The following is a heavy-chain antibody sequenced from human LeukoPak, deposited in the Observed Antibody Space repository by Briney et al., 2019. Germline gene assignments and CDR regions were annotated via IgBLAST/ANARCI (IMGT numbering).Heavy chain of an antibody. J-gene: IGHJ3*02. CDR1: GFTFGDYA. D-gene: IGHD2-8*01. V-gene: IGHV3-23*01. Sequence: GGSLRLSCTASGFTFGDYAMSWVRQAPGKGLEWVSAISGSGGSTYYADSVKGRFTISRDNSKNTLYLQMNSLRAEDTAVYYCAKVYGENAFDIWGQGTMVTVSS. CDR3: AKVYGENAFDI. CDR2: ISGSGGST.